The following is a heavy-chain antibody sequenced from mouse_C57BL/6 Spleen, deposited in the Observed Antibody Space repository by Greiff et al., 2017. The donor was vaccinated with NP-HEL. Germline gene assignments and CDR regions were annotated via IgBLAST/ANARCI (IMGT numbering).Heavy chain of an antibody. Sequence: VQLQQSGPELVKPGASVKISCKASGYTFTDYYMNWVKQSHGKSLEWIGDINPNNGGTSYNQKFKGKATLTVDKSSSTAYMELRSLTSEDSAVXYCARRYYGSSPGAMDYWGQGASVTVSS. CDR2: INPNNGGT. D-gene: IGHD1-1*01. V-gene: IGHV1-26*01. CDR1: GYTFTDYY. CDR3: ARRYYGSSPGAMDY. J-gene: IGHJ4*01.